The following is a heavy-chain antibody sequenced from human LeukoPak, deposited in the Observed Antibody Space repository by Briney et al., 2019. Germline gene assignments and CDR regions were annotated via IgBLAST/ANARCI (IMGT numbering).Heavy chain of an antibody. CDR1: GGSISSYY. D-gene: IGHD3-22*01. V-gene: IGHV4-59*01. J-gene: IGHJ4*02. Sequence: PSETLTLTCTVSGGSISSYYWSWIRQPPGKGPEWIGYIYYSGSTNYNPSLKSRVTISVDTSKNQFSLKLSSVTAADTAVYYCARQRFDYYDSSGYYYGFDYWGQGTLVTVSS. CDR2: IYYSGST. CDR3: ARQRFDYYDSSGYYYGFDY.